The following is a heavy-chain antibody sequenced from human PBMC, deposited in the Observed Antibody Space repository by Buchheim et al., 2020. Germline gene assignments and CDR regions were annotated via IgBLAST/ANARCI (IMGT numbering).Heavy chain of an antibody. D-gene: IGHD6-13*01. Sequence: QVQLQESGPGLVKPSQTLSLTCAISGDSVSSNSVTWNWIRQSPSRGLEWLGRTFYRSKWNNDYAVSLKCRITINPDTSKNQDSLKLNSVTREDTAVYYCARRFRAAAGNWFDPWGQGTL. CDR1: GDSVSSNSVT. V-gene: IGHV6-1*01. CDR2: TFYRSKWNN. J-gene: IGHJ5*02. CDR3: ARRFRAAAGNWFDP.